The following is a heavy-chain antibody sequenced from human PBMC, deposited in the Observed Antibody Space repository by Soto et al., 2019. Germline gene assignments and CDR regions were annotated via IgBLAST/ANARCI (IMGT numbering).Heavy chain of an antibody. V-gene: IGHV5-51*01. J-gene: IGHJ4*02. CDR1: GYSFPIYW. CDR3: VRRGDLFSYYFDS. CDR2: IYPGDSDT. Sequence: EVQLVQSGAEVKKPGESLRISCKGSGYSFPIYWIAWVRQMPGKGLEWMGIIYPGDSDTRYSPSFQGQVTISADKFTSTAYLQWSSLKASDTAMYYCVRRGDLFSYYFDSWGQGTLVTVSS. D-gene: IGHD3-10*01.